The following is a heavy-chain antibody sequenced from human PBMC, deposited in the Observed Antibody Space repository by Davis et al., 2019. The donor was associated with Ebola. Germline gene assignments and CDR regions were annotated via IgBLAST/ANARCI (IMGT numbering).Heavy chain of an antibody. CDR1: GYSFTSYW. CDR2: IYPDDSDT. Sequence: GESLKISCKGSGYSFTSYWISWVRQMPGKGLEWMGIIYPDDSDTIYSPSFQGQVTISADKSISTAYLEWSRLKASDTAMYYCVRHSSVATREGSDYWGQGTLVFVSS. D-gene: IGHD6-6*01. CDR3: VRHSSVATREGSDY. J-gene: IGHJ4*02. V-gene: IGHV5-51*01.